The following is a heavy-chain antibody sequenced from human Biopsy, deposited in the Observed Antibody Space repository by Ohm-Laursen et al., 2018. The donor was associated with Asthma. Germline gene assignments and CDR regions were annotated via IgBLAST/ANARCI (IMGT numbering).Heavy chain of an antibody. CDR1: GFTFSDYY. Sequence: SLRLSCTASGFTFSDYYMSWIRQAPGKGLEWISYINGKSNSIEYADSVKGRFTISRDNAKNSLYLQMSSLRAEDTAVYYCAREGVNYYDSSGYLEYWGQGTLVTVSS. J-gene: IGHJ4*02. CDR3: AREGVNYYDSSGYLEY. CDR2: INGKSNSI. D-gene: IGHD3-22*01. V-gene: IGHV3-11*01.